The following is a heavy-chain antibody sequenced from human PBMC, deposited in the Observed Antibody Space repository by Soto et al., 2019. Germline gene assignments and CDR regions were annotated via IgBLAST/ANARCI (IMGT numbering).Heavy chain of an antibody. Sequence: EVQLVESGGGFVESGGSLRLSCAASGLSFKDAWMTWVRQAPGKGLEWVGRIKSSTDGGTADYGAAGKGRFNMPRDDSKDTLYLHMDGLKREETGVYYCTSCFQLRGGLFDYWGPGTQVNVSS. J-gene: IGHJ4*02. CDR1: GLSFKDAW. D-gene: IGHD4-17*01. V-gene: IGHV3-15*01. CDR2: IKSSTDGGTA. CDR3: TSCFQLRGGLFDY.